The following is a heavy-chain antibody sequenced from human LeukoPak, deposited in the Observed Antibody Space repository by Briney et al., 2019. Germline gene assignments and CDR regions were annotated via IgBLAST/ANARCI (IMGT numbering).Heavy chain of an antibody. CDR1: RFTFNDFA. V-gene: IGHV3-23*01. Sequence: PGGSLRLSCAASRFTFNDFAMTWVRQAPGKGLEWVSSIGDAGTYYADSVKGRFTISRDNSKNMLYLQLNSLRAGDTAMYYCAKNLGPFDVRGQGTMVTVSS. D-gene: IGHD3-16*01. CDR3: AKNLGPFDV. CDR2: IGDAGT. J-gene: IGHJ3*01.